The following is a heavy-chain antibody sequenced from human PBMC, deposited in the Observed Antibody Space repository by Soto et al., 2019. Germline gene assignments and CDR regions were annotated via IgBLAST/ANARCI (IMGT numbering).Heavy chain of an antibody. V-gene: IGHV4-39*01. CDR1: GGSISSSSYY. CDR3: ARRRPNYFDY. Sequence: SETLSLTCTVSGGSISSSSYYWGWIRQPPGKGLEWIGSIFYSGSTYYNPSLKSRVTISVDTSKNQFSLKLSSVTAADTAVYYCARRRPNYFDYWGQGTLVTVSS. CDR2: IFYSGST. J-gene: IGHJ4*02.